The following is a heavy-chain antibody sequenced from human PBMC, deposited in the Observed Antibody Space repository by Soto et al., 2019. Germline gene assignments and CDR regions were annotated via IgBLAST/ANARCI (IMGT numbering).Heavy chain of an antibody. CDR3: ARDRVVRGNNWFDP. V-gene: IGHV1-18*01. J-gene: IGHJ5*02. Sequence: ASVKLFCKAPGYTFTSYGISWVRQAPGQGLEWMGWISAYNGNTNYAQKPQGRVTMTTDTSTSTAYMELRSLRSDDTAVYYCARDRVVRGNNWFDPWGQGTLVTVSS. D-gene: IGHD3-10*01. CDR1: GYTFTSYG. CDR2: ISAYNGNT.